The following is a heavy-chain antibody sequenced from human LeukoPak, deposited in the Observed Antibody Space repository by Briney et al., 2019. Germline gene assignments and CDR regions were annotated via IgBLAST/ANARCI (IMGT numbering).Heavy chain of an antibody. CDR1: GGSISSSSYY. J-gene: IGHJ4*02. V-gene: IGHV4-61*01. CDR2: IYYSGST. CDR3: ARGDGYNYDY. D-gene: IGHD5-24*01. Sequence: MSSETLSLTGTVSGGSISSSSYYWSWIRQSPGKGLEWIAYIYYSGSTNHNPSLKSRVTISVDTSKNQFSLKLSSVTAADTAVYYCARGDGYNYDYWGQGTLVTVSS.